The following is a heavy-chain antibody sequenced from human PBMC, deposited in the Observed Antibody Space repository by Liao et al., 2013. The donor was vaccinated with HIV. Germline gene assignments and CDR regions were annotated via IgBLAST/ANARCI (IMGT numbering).Heavy chain of an antibody. CDR2: LYFSGST. V-gene: IGHV4-39*07. J-gene: IGHJ4*02. D-gene: IGHD3-3*01. CDR3: ARMGTSTEYYDMWSGYYSHVQQGTHFDH. Sequence: QLQLQESGPGLVKPSETLSLTCTVSGDSISSSSPYWGWIRQPPGKGLEWIGSLYFSGSTYYNPSLKSRVSISVDTSKNQFSLKLSSVTAADTAMYYCARMGTSTEYYDMWSGYYSHVQQGTHFDHWAREPWSPSPQ. CDR1: GDSISSSSPY.